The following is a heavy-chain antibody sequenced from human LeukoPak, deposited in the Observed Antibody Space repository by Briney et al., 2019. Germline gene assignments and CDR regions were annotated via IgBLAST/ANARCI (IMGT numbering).Heavy chain of an antibody. CDR2: IFTSGNT. D-gene: IGHD1/OR15-1a*01. Sequence: PSETLSLTCVVSGGSVSSYYWSWIRQSAGKGLEWIGRIFTSGNTNYNPSLKSRVTMSVDTSKNQLSLKLSSVTAADTAVYYCARDGNWNIPRFDPWGQGTPVTVSS. CDR1: GGSVSSYY. V-gene: IGHV4-4*07. J-gene: IGHJ5*02. CDR3: ARDGNWNIPRFDP.